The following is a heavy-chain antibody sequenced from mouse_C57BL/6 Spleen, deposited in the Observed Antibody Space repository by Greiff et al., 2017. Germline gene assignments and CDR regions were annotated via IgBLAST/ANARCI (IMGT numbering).Heavy chain of an antibody. CDR2: IYPGDGDT. V-gene: IGHV1-82*01. Sequence: QVQLQQSGPELVKPGASVKISCKASGYAFSSSWMNWVKQRPGKGLEWIGRIYPGDGDTNYNGKFKGKATLTADKSSSTAYMQRSSLTSEDAAVYCCAREVATDYWGQGTTLTVSS. CDR3: AREVATDY. CDR1: GYAFSSSW. D-gene: IGHD1-1*01. J-gene: IGHJ2*01.